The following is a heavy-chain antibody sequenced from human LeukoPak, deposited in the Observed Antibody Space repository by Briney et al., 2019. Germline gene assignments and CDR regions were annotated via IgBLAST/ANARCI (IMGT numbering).Heavy chain of an antibody. CDR2: ISTYSGNT. Sequence: ASVKVSCKASGYTFTTYGISWVRQAPGQGLEWMGWISTYSGNTNYAQKLQGRVTMTTDTSTSTANMELRSLRSDDTAVYYCARAKTSSGYYVYWGQGTLVTVSS. CDR1: GYTFTTYG. J-gene: IGHJ4*02. D-gene: IGHD6-19*01. CDR3: ARAKTSSGYYVY. V-gene: IGHV1-18*01.